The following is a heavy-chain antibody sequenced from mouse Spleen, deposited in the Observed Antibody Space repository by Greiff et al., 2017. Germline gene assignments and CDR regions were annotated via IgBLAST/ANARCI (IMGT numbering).Heavy chain of an antibody. Sequence: EVQVVESGGGLVQPGGSRKLSCAASGFTFSSFGMHWVRQAPEKGLEWVAYISSGSSTIYYADTVKGRFTISRDNPKNTLFLQMTSLRSEDTAMYYCARSSYDGYYSFYAMDYWGQGTSVTVSS. CDR2: ISSGSSTI. D-gene: IGHD2-3*01. V-gene: IGHV5-17*02. CDR3: ARSSYDGYYSFYAMDY. CDR1: GFTFSSFG. J-gene: IGHJ4*01.